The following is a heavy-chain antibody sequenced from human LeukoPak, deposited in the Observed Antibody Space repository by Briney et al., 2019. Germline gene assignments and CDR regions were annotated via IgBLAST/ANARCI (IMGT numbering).Heavy chain of an antibody. V-gene: IGHV3-33*06. CDR3: AKSGLRFLEWFKVDYYFDY. CDR1: GFTFSSYG. CDR2: IWYDGSNK. J-gene: IGHJ4*02. D-gene: IGHD3-3*01. Sequence: GGSLRLSCAASGFTFSSYGMHWVRQAPGKGLEWVAVIWYDGSNKYYADSVKGRFTISRDNSKNTLYLQMNSLRAEDTAVYYCAKSGLRFLEWFKVDYYFDYWGQGTLVTVSS.